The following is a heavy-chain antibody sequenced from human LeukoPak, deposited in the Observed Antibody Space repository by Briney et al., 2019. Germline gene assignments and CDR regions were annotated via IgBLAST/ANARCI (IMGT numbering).Heavy chain of an antibody. CDR2: LSYSGTT. CDR3: ARDPFD. Sequence: SETLSLTCTVSGGSMNNDYWSWVRQPPGKGLEWIGYLSYSGTTKYNPSFKSRVTISVDPSKNLFSLKLTSVTAADTAVYYCARDPFDWGQGTLVIVSS. CDR1: GGSMNNDY. J-gene: IGHJ4*02. V-gene: IGHV4-59*01.